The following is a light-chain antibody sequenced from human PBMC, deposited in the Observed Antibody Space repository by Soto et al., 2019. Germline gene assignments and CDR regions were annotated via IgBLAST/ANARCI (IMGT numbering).Light chain of an antibody. J-gene: IGKJ3*01. V-gene: IGKV3-20*01. Sequence: EIVLTQSPGSLSLSPGERATLSCRASQSVSSNYLAWYQQKPGQAPRLLIYGASSRATGIPDRFSGSGSGTDFTLTISRLEPEDFAVYYCQHYGSSPFTFGPGTEVEIK. CDR2: GAS. CDR3: QHYGSSPFT. CDR1: QSVSSNY.